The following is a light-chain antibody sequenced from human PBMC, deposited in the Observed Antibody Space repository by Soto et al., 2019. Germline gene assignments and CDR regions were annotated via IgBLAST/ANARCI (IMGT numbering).Light chain of an antibody. V-gene: IGLV1-44*01. CDR2: TND. CDR3: LAWDDSLNGNL. Sequence: SVLTQPPSASGTPGQRVTISCSGSSSNIERNTVYWYQQLPGMAPRLLIHTNDRRPSGVPDRFSGSKSGTSASLAISGLQSEDEADYYCLAWDDSLNGNLFGTGTKVTVL. J-gene: IGLJ1*01. CDR1: SSNIERNT.